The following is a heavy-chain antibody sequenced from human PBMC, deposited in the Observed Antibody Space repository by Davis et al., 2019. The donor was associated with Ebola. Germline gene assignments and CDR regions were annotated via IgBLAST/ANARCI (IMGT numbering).Heavy chain of an antibody. CDR2: IYPSGRT. CDR3: VRDGCPGGSCYCGDY. V-gene: IGHV4-4*07. CDR1: GGSISSHY. D-gene: IGHD2-15*01. Sequence: PGGSLRLSCTVSGGSISSHYWSWIRQPAGKGLEWIGRIYPSGRTNYNPSLKSRVTMSVDTSKNQFSLRLSSVTAADTAVYYCVRDGCPGGSCYCGDYWGQGTLVTVSS. J-gene: IGHJ4*02.